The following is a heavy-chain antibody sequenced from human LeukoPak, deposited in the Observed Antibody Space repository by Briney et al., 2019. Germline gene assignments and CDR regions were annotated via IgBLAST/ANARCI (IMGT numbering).Heavy chain of an antibody. J-gene: IGHJ3*02. CDR3: ARRRDAYNDAFDI. CDR1: GASIKSGNYY. Sequence: SETLPLTCSVSGASIKSGNYYWSWIRQPAGTGLEWIGRIYNTGNTNYNPSLKSRVSMSLDTSKNHFSLRLNSVTAADTAVYYCARRRDAYNDAFDIWGQGTMVVVSS. D-gene: IGHD5-24*01. CDR2: IYNTGNT. V-gene: IGHV4-61*02.